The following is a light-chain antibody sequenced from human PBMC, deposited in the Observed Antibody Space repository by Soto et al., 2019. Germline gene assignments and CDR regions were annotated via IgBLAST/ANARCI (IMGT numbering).Light chain of an antibody. V-gene: IGKV3-15*01. CDR2: GTS. CDR3: QHYNNWPRT. J-gene: IGKJ1*01. CDR1: QSVSSN. Sequence: EIVMTQSPATLSVSPGERATLSCRASQSVSSNLAWYQQKPGQAPRLLIYGTSTRATGIPARFSGSVSGTEFTLTISILQSEDFAVYYCQHYNNWPRTFGQGTKVEIK.